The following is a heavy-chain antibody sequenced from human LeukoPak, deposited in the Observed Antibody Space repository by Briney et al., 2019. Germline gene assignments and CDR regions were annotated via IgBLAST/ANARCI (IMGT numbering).Heavy chain of an antibody. J-gene: IGHJ6*02. CDR1: GFIFDTHT. CDR2: ISGSGDST. CDR3: VRRAAVRGMDF. V-gene: IGHV3-23*01. D-gene: IGHD1-14*01. Sequence: GGSLRLSCTASGFIFDTHTLTWVRQAPGKGLEWVASISGSGDSTNYGDSVKGRFTISRDNFKRSVHLEMSNLRADDTAMYYCVRRAAVRGMDFWGLGTTVIVSS.